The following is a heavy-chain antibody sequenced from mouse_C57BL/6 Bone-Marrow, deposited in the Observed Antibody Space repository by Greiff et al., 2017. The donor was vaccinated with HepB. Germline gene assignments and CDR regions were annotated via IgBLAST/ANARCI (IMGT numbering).Heavy chain of an antibody. CDR1: GYSFTGYY. D-gene: IGHD2-4*01. V-gene: IGHV1-42*01. CDR2: INPSTGGT. CDR3: ARWENLDYDTAY. Sequence: VQLQQSGPELVKPGASVKISCKASGYSFTGYYMNWVKQSPEKSLEWIGEINPSTGGTTYNQKFKAKATLTVDKSSSTAYMQLKSLTSEDSAVYYCARWENLDYDTAYWGQGTLVTVSA. J-gene: IGHJ3*01.